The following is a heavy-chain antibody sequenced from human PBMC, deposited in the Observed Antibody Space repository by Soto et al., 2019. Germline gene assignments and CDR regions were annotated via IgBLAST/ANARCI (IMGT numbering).Heavy chain of an antibody. V-gene: IGHV1-69*04. J-gene: IGHJ6*02. D-gene: IGHD3-9*01. CDR2: IIPILGIA. CDR1: GYAFTSRG. CDR3: ARATPDTYYDILTGYYPVASNYYYYGMDV. Sequence: SSVRLSCSASGYAFTSRGIRWERQAPGQGLEWMGRIIPILGIANYAQKFQGRVTITADKSTSTAYMELSSLRSEDTAVYYCARATPDTYYDILTGYYPVASNYYYYGMDVWGQGTTVTVSS.